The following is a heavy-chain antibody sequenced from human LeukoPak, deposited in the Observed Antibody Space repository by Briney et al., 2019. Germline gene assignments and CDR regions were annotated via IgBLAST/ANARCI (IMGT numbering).Heavy chain of an antibody. D-gene: IGHD4-23*01. CDR2: IYYSGST. CDR3: ARVADYGGNLGAYYFDY. J-gene: IGHJ4*02. CDR1: GGSISSYY. Sequence: SETLSLTCTVSGGSISSYYWSWIRQPPGKGLEWIGYIYYSGSTNYNPSLKSRVTISVDTSKNQFSLKLSSVTAADTAVHYCARVADYGGNLGAYYFDYWGQGTLVTVSS. V-gene: IGHV4-59*01.